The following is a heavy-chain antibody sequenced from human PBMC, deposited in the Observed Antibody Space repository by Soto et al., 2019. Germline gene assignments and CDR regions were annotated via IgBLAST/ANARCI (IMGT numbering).Heavy chain of an antibody. D-gene: IGHD2-8*02. CDR1: GASVSRGSYF. CDR2: IDYSGNA. J-gene: IGHJ6*02. V-gene: IGHV4-61*03. CDR3: ARDPYCTGGSCYGMDV. Sequence: QVQLQESGPVLVEPSETLSLTCAVSGASVSRGSYFWSWIRQPPGKGLEWIGYIDYSGNANYNPSLKSRVTISAATSNNHFSLRLSSVPVADTAVYYCARDPYCTGGSCYGMDVWGQGTTVTVSS.